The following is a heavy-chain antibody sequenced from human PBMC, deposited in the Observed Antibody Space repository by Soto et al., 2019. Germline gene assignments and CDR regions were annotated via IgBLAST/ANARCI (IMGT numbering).Heavy chain of an antibody. CDR3: ARDPLYCSGGSCYSDLDY. J-gene: IGHJ4*02. Sequence: PGGSLRLSCAASGFTFSSYWMHWVRQAPGKGLVWVSRINSDGSRTSYADSVKGRFTISRDNAKNTLYLQMNSLRAEDTAVYYCARDPLYCSGGSCYSDLDYWGQGTLVTVSS. D-gene: IGHD2-15*01. V-gene: IGHV3-74*01. CDR1: GFTFSSYW. CDR2: INSDGSRT.